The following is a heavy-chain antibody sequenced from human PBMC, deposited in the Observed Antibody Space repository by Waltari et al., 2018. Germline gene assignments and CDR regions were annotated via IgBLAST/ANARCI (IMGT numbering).Heavy chain of an antibody. D-gene: IGHD6-13*01. V-gene: IGHV3-30-3*01. CDR2: ISYDGSNK. CDR1: GFTFSSYA. J-gene: IGHJ4*02. Sequence: QVQLVESGGGVVQPGRSLRLSCAASGFTFSSYAMHWVRQAPGKGLAWVAVISYDGSNKYYADSVKGRFTISRDNSKNTLYLQMNSLRAEDTAVYYCARDRSGQLVYWGQGTLVTVSS. CDR3: ARDRSGQLVY.